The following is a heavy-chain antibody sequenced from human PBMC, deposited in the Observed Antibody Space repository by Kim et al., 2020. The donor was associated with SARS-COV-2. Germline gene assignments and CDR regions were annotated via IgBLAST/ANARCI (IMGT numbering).Heavy chain of an antibody. CDR3: AITPRRFLEWLNAEYFQH. D-gene: IGHD3-3*01. Sequence: KSRVTISVDTSKNQFSLKLSSVTAADTAVYYCAITPRRFLEWLNAEYFQHWGQGTLVTVSS. V-gene: IGHV4-34*01. J-gene: IGHJ1*01.